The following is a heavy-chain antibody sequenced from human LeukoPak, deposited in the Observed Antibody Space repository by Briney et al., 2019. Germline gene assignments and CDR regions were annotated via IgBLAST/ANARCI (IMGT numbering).Heavy chain of an antibody. D-gene: IGHD1-26*01. CDR1: GGTFSSYA. V-gene: IGHV1-69*13. J-gene: IGHJ3*02. CDR3: ASDRGGGSYDSGAFDI. CDR2: IIPIFDTT. Sequence: SVKVSCKASGGTFSSYAISWVRQAPGQGLEWMGGIIPIFDTTNYAXXFQGXVTITADESTSTAYMELSSLRSEDTAVYYCASDRGGGSYDSGAFDIWGQGTMVTVSS.